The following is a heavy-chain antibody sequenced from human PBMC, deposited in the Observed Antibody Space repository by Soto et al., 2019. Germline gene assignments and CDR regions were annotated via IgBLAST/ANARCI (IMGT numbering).Heavy chain of an antibody. CDR1: GGYVSSYY. D-gene: IGHD1-26*01. J-gene: IGHJ4*02. CDR3: AKGSSWYSGRYYFDY. Sequence: SETLYLTCPVSGGYVSSYYWSWRRPPAGKGLEWIGRIYTSGSTNYNPSLKSRVTMSVDTSKNQFSLKLSSVTAEDTAVYYCAKGSSWYSGRYYFDYLGQGTLVTVSS. V-gene: IGHV4-4*07. CDR2: IYTSGST.